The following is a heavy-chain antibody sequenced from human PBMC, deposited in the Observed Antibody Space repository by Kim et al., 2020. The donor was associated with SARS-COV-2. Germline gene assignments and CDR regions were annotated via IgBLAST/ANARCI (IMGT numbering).Heavy chain of an antibody. CDR3: ARDATFGDAPPNDGFDV. D-gene: IGHD4-17*01. J-gene: IGHJ3*01. Sequence: GGSLRLSCAASGFTVSNHWMHWVRQAPGKGLVWVSRVNSAESRAEYADSVKGRFTISTDNAKNTVYLLMNSLSIEDTAVYYCARDATFGDAPPNDGFDV. V-gene: IGHV3-74*03. CDR1: GFTVSNHW. CDR2: VNSAESRA.